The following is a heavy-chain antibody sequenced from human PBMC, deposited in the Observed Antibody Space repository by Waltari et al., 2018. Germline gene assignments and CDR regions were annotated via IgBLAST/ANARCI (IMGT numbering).Heavy chain of an antibody. CDR3: ARDAPPMVRGVRSYNWFDP. D-gene: IGHD3-10*01. CDR2: IYHSGST. J-gene: IGHJ5*02. CDR1: GFTVSSNY. V-gene: IGHV4-38-2*02. Sequence: VQLVETGGGLIQPGGSLRLSCAASGFTVSSNYMCWVRPAPGMRLEWIGSIYHSGSTYYNPSLKSRVTISVDTSKNQFSLKLSSVTAADTAVYYCARDAPPMVRGVRSYNWFDPWGQGTLVTVSS.